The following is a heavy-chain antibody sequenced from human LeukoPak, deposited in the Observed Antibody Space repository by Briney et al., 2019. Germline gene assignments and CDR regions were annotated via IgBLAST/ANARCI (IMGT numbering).Heavy chain of an antibody. CDR3: ARVRKYSSSSPRWFDP. Sequence: SETLSLTCAVYGGSFSGYYWSWIRQPPGKGLEWIGEINHSGSTNYNPSLKSRVTISVDTSKNQFSLKLSSVTAADTAVYCCARVRKYSSSSPRWFDPWGQGTLVTVSS. D-gene: IGHD6-13*01. V-gene: IGHV4-34*01. CDR2: INHSGST. J-gene: IGHJ5*02. CDR1: GGSFSGYY.